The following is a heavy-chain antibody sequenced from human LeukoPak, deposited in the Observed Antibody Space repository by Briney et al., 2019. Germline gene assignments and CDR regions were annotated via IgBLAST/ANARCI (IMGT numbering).Heavy chain of an antibody. J-gene: IGHJ5*02. CDR1: GFTISDYS. D-gene: IGHD3-16*02. CDR3: AGQGALYDYVWGSYRYDSTPNWFDP. CDR2: ISSGGTTI. Sequence: GGSLRLSCAASGFTISDYSMSWIRQAPGKGLEWVSHISSGGTTIYYADSVKGRFTISRDNAKNSLYLQMNSLRAEDTAVYYCAGQGALYDYVWGSYRYDSTPNWFDPWGQGTLVTVSS. V-gene: IGHV3-11*04.